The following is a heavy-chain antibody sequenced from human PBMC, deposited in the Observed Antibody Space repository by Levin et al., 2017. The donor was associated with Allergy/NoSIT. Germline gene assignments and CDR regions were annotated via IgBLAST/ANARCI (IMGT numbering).Heavy chain of an antibody. Sequence: GGSLRLSCKASGFTFTGYYIHWVRQAPGQGLEWMGRINPNTGGTNYAQKFQGRVTMTRDTSITTAYMELNRLTSDDTAVYFCARDSGAAAGPHWGQGTLVTVSS. CDR1: GFTFTGYY. CDR3: ARDSGAAAGPH. CDR2: INPNTGGT. J-gene: IGHJ4*02. V-gene: IGHV1-2*06. D-gene: IGHD6-13*01.